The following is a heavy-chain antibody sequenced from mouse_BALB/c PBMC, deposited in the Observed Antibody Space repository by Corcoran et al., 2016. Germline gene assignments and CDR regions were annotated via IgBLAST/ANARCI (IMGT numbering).Heavy chain of an antibody. Sequence: QIQLVQSGPELKKPGETVKISCKASGYTFTNYGMNWVKQAPGKGLKGMGWINTYTGEPTYADDFKGRFAFSFETSASTAYLQINNLKNEDMATYCCASGNYFDYWGQGTTLTVSS. V-gene: IGHV9-1*02. J-gene: IGHJ2*01. CDR2: INTYTGEP. CDR1: GYTFTNYG. D-gene: IGHD1-1*02. CDR3: ASGNYFDY.